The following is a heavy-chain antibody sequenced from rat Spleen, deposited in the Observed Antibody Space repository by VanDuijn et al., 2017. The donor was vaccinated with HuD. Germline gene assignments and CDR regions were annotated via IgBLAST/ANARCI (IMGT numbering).Heavy chain of an antibody. CDR3: TREDWELTD. Sequence: EVQLVESGGGLVQPGRSMKLSCAASGFTFSDYYMAWVRQAPKKGLEWVASISYEGGNTFYGDSVKGRFTISRDNAKSTLYLQMNRLWSEETATYYRTREDWELTDWGQGVMVTVSS. CDR1: GFTFSDYY. J-gene: IGHJ2*01. D-gene: IGHD5-1*01. V-gene: IGHV5-22*01. CDR2: ISYEGGNT.